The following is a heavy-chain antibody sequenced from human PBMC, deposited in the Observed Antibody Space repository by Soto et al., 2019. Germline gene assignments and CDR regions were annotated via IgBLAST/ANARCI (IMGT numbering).Heavy chain of an antibody. CDR3: ARDKNSHYYGMDV. Sequence: SETLSLTCAVYGGSFSGYYWNWIRQPPGKGLEWIGEINHSGSTKYNPSLKTRVTISVDTSKNQISLKLNSVTAADTAVYYCARDKNSHYYGMDVWGQGTPVTVSS. J-gene: IGHJ6*02. CDR2: INHSGST. V-gene: IGHV4-34*01. D-gene: IGHD2-15*01. CDR1: GGSFSGYY.